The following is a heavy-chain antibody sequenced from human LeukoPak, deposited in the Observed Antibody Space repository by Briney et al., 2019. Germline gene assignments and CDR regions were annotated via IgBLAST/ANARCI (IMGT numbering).Heavy chain of an antibody. CDR1: GYTFTGYY. D-gene: IGHD6-19*01. J-gene: IGHJ5*02. CDR2: ISAYNGNT. V-gene: IGHV1-18*04. Sequence: ASVKVSCKASGYTFTGYYMHWVRQAPGQGLEWMGWISAYNGNTNYAQKLQGRVTMTTDTSTSTAYMELRSLRSDDTAVYYCAKSPPVAGSWFDPWGQGTLVTVSS. CDR3: AKSPPVAGSWFDP.